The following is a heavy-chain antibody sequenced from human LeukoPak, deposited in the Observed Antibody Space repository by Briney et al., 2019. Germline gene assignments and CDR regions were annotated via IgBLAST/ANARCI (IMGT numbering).Heavy chain of an antibody. CDR3: ARDGEYQLLSSYYYYGMDV. CDR2: IYHSGST. J-gene: IGHJ6*04. CDR1: GYSISSGYY. D-gene: IGHD2-2*01. Sequence: SETLSLTCAVSGYSISSGYYWGWIRQPPGKGLEWIGSIYHSGSTHYNPSLKSRVTISVDTSKNQFSLRLSSVTAADTAVYYCARDGEYQLLSSYYYYGMDVWGKGTTVTVSS. V-gene: IGHV4-38-2*02.